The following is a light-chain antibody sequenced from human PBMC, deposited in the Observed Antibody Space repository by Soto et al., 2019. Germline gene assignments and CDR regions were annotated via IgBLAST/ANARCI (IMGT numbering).Light chain of an antibody. CDR3: PAWEDSLSGPV. J-gene: IGLJ3*02. CDR2: NNN. CDR1: RPNIGSHF. Sequence: QSALTQAPSPSGTPGQRVTISCSGSRPNIGSHFVYWYQQLPGTAPKLLIYNNNQRPSGVPDRFSGSESGTSASLAISALRPEYESDYYCPAWEDSLSGPVFGGGTKLTVL. V-gene: IGLV1-47*02.